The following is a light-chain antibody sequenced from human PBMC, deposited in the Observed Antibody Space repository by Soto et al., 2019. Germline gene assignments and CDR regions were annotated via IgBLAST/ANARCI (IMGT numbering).Light chain of an antibody. CDR3: QQSYSTPFT. V-gene: IGKV1-39*01. CDR2: AAS. CDR1: QSISSY. Sequence: DIQMTQSPSSLSASVGDRVTITCRASQSISSYLNWYQQKPGKAPKLLIYAASSLQSGVPSRFSGSGSGTDFTLTISSLQPEDFATYYCQQSYSTPFTFGGVTKVGIK. J-gene: IGKJ4*01.